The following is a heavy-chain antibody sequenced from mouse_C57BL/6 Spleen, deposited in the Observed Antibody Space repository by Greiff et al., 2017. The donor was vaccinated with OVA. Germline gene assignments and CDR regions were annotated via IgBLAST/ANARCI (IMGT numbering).Heavy chain of an antibody. CDR2: IDPETGGT. CDR3: TRGDGSQDYFDY. CDR1: GYTFTDYE. Sequence: QVQLQQSGAELVRPGASVTLSCKASGYTFTDYEMHWVKQTPVHGLEWIGAIDPETGGTAYNQKFKGKAILTADKSSSTAYMELRSLTSEDSAVDYCTRGDGSQDYFDYWGQGTTLTVSS. J-gene: IGHJ2*01. V-gene: IGHV1-15*01. D-gene: IGHD1-1*01.